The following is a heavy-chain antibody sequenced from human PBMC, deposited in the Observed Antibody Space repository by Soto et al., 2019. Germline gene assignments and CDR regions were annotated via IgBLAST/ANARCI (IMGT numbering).Heavy chain of an antibody. J-gene: IGHJ4*02. CDR2: IYYSGST. Sequence: PSETLSLTCTVSGGSISSYYWSWIRQPPGKGLEWIGYIYYSGSTNYNPSLKSRVTISVDTSKNQFSLKLSSVTAADTAVYYCARHRNGYKTYYYDSSGYYYLDYWGQGTLVTVSS. CDR3: ARHRNGYKTYYYDSSGYYYLDY. V-gene: IGHV4-59*08. CDR1: GGSISSYY. D-gene: IGHD3-22*01.